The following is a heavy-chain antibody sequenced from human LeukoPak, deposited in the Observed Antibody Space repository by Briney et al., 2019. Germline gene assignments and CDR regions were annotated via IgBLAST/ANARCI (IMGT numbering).Heavy chain of an antibody. CDR1: GGTFSSYA. V-gene: IGHV1-69*13. D-gene: IGHD6-19*01. CDR3: ARDPKDSSGWSMFDP. J-gene: IGHJ5*02. Sequence: GGSVKVSCKASGGTFSSYAASWVRQAPGQGLEWVGGIIPIFGTANYAQKFQGRVTITADESTSTAYMELSSLRSEDTAVYYCARDPKDSSGWSMFDPWGQGTLVTVSS. CDR2: IIPIFGTA.